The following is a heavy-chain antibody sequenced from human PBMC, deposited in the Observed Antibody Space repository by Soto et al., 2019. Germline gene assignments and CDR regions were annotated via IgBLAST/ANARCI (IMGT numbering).Heavy chain of an antibody. J-gene: IGHJ4*02. CDR1: GYTFTSYY. CDR2: INPSGGST. Sequence: QVQLVQSGAEVKKPGASVKVSCKASGYTFTSYYMHWVRQAPGQGLEWMGIINPSGGSTSYAQKFQGRVTMTRDTSTSTVYMELSSLRSEDTAVYYCASEPTVGDYVRLFDYWAREPWSPSPQ. CDR3: ASEPTVGDYVRLFDY. D-gene: IGHD4-17*01. V-gene: IGHV1-46*01.